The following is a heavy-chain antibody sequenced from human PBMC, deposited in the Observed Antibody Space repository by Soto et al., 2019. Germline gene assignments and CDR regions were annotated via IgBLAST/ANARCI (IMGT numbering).Heavy chain of an antibody. Sequence: QVQLVQSGAEVKKPGASVKVSCKASGYTFTSYDINWVRQATGQGLEWMGWMNPNTGNKGYAQKFQGRVTMTRDPSISSAYMELTSLRSEDTAVYYCAKVGEAAAGGFDSWGQGTLVTVSS. CDR3: AKVGEAAAGGFDS. CDR2: MNPNTGNK. J-gene: IGHJ4*02. V-gene: IGHV1-8*01. CDR1: GYTFTSYD. D-gene: IGHD6-13*01.